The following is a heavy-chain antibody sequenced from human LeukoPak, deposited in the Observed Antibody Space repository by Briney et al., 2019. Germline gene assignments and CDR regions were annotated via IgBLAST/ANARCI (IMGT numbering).Heavy chain of an antibody. CDR2: IYYSGST. CDR3: ARSLGVVIMGYYFDY. Sequence: SETLSLTCTVSGGSISSGDYYWSWIRQPPGKGLEWIGSIYYSGSTYYNPSLKSRVTISVDTSKNQFSLKLSSVTAADTAVYYCARSLGVVIMGYYFDYWGQGTLVTVSS. V-gene: IGHV4-39*07. D-gene: IGHD3-3*01. CDR1: GGSISSGDYY. J-gene: IGHJ4*02.